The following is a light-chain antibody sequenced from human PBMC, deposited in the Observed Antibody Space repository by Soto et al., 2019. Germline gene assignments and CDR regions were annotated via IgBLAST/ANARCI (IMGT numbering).Light chain of an antibody. Sequence: QSVLTQPPSVSGAPGQRVTISCTGSSSNIGAGYDVHWYQQRPGTAPKLLIFGNTNRPSGVPDRFSGSKSGTSASLAITGLQAEDEGDYYCQSYDSSLSGYVFGTGTRSPS. V-gene: IGLV1-40*01. CDR3: QSYDSSLSGYV. J-gene: IGLJ1*01. CDR2: GNT. CDR1: SSNIGAGYD.